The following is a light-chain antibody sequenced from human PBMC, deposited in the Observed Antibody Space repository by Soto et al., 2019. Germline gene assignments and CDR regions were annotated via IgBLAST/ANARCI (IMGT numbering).Light chain of an antibody. CDR1: QAINNN. V-gene: IGKV3-20*01. Sequence: VMTQAPATLSVSPGERATLSCRASQAINNNVAWYQLKDGQVPRLLIYGASTRATGIPDRFSGSGSGTDFTLTISRLEPEDFAVYYCQQYGSSQAFGQGTRLEI. J-gene: IGKJ5*01. CDR3: QQYGSSQA. CDR2: GAS.